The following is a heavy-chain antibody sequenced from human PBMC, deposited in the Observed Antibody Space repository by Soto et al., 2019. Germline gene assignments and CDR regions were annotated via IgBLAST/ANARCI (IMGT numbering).Heavy chain of an antibody. CDR1: GYTFTSYG. CDR2: ISAYNGNT. D-gene: IGHD3-10*01. V-gene: IGHV1-18*01. CDR3: ARDSRETMVRGVIPSYYYYYGMDV. J-gene: IGHJ6*02. Sequence: ASLKVSCKASGYTFTSYGISWVRQAPGQGLEWMGWISAYNGNTNYAQKLQGRVTMTTDTSTSTAYMELRSLRSDDTAVYYCARDSRETMVRGVIPSYYYYYGMDVWGQGTTVTVS.